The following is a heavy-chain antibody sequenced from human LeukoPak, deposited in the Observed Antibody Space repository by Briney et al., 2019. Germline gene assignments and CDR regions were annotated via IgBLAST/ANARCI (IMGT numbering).Heavy chain of an antibody. D-gene: IGHD7-27*01. V-gene: IGHV4-59*01. Sequence: PSETLSLTCTVSGGSISSYYWSWIRQPPGKGLEWIGFIFYSGTTNYNPSLKSRVTISVDTSKNQFSLKLSSVTAADTAVYYCASRKLGNDYWGQGTLVTVSS. J-gene: IGHJ4*02. CDR1: GGSISSYY. CDR2: IFYSGTT. CDR3: ASRKLGNDY.